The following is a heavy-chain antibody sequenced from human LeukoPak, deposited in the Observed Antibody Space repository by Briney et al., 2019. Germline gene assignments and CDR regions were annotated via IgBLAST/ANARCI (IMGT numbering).Heavy chain of an antibody. D-gene: IGHD3-22*01. Sequence: ASVKVSCKASGGTFSSYAISWVRQAPGQGLEWMGRIIPIFGIANYAQKFQGRVTITADKSTSTAYMELSSLRSEDTAVYYCAELYYYDSSGYYYEYFQRWGQGTLVTVSS. V-gene: IGHV1-69*04. J-gene: IGHJ1*01. CDR3: AELYYYDSSGYYYEYFQR. CDR1: GGTFSSYA. CDR2: IIPIFGIA.